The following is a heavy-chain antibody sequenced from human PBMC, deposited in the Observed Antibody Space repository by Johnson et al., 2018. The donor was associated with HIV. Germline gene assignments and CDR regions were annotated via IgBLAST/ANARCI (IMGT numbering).Heavy chain of an antibody. Sequence: VQLVESGGGLVKPGGSLRLSCVASGFTFSNAWMSWVRQAPGKGLEWVGRIKSKTDGGTTDYAAPVKGRFTISRDDSKNTLYLQMNSLKTEDTAVYYCTTEAYSSSSAAFDIWGQGTMVTVSS. V-gene: IGHV3-15*01. CDR2: IKSKTDGGTT. CDR1: GFTFSNAW. D-gene: IGHD6-6*01. J-gene: IGHJ3*02. CDR3: TTEAYSSSSAAFDI.